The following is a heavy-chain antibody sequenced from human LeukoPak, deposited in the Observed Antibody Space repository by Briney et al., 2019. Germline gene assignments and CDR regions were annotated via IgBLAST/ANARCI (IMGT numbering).Heavy chain of an antibody. CDR3: ARLDSSSWYARSYYFDY. CDR2: INHSGST. Sequence: PSETLSLTXAVYGGSFSGYYWSWIRQPPGKGLEWIGEINHSGSTNYNPSLKSRVTISVDTSKNQFSLKLSSVTAADTAVYYCARLDSSSWYARSYYFDYWGQGTLVTVSS. J-gene: IGHJ4*02. D-gene: IGHD6-13*01. V-gene: IGHV4-34*01. CDR1: GGSFSGYY.